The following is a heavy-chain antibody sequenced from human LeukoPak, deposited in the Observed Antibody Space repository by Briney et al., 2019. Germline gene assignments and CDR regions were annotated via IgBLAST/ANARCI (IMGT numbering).Heavy chain of an antibody. CDR1: GFTFSSYE. J-gene: IGHJ3*02. Sequence: PGGSLRLSCAASGFTFSSYEMNWVRQAPGKGLEWVSYISSSGSTIYYADSVKGRFTISRDNAKNSLYLQMNSLRAEDTAVYYCARDRVYSSSWYDAFDIWGQGTMVTVSS. CDR3: ARDRVYSSSWYDAFDI. V-gene: IGHV3-48*03. CDR2: ISSSGSTI. D-gene: IGHD6-13*01.